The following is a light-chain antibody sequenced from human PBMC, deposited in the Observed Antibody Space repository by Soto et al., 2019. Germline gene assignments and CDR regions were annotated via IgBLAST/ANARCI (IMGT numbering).Light chain of an antibody. Sequence: EIVMTQSPATLSVSPGERATLSCRASQSVSSNLAWYQQKPGQTPKLLIYVASTRATGIPARFSGSGSGTEFTLTISILQSEDFAVYDCQQYNVWPLTFGGGTKVEFK. CDR2: VAS. J-gene: IGKJ4*01. V-gene: IGKV3-15*01. CDR3: QQYNVWPLT. CDR1: QSVSSN.